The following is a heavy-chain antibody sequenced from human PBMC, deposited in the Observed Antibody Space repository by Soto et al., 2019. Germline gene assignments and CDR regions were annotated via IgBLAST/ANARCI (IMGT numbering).Heavy chain of an antibody. J-gene: IGHJ6*02. D-gene: IGHD6-19*01. CDR3: PRGGRVAAKSFCYYYGMDV. CDR2: INHSGST. Sequence: PSETLSLTCAVYGGSFSGYYWTLIRQPPGNGLEWNGEINHSGSTNYNPSLKSRVTISVDTSKNQFSLKLSSVTAADTAVYYCPRGGRVAAKSFCYYYGMDVWGQGTTVTVSS. CDR1: GGSFSGYY. V-gene: IGHV4-34*01.